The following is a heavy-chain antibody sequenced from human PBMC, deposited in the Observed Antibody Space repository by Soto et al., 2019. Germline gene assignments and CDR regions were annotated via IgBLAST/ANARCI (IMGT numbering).Heavy chain of an antibody. J-gene: IGHJ4*02. Sequence: EVQLVESGGGLILPGGSLRLSCAASGFTFSSYDMHWVRQVAGKGLDWVSAIGVAGDTYYPDSVKGRFTISRENAKNSLYLQMNSLRAEDTAVYYCASGGWGSSWYEGGSRVDYWGQGTLVTVSS. V-gene: IGHV3-13*01. CDR3: ASGGWGSSWYEGGSRVDY. D-gene: IGHD6-13*01. CDR1: GFTFSSYD. CDR2: IGVAGDT.